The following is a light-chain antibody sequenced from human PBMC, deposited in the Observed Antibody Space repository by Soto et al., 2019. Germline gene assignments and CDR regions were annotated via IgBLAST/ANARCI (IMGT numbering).Light chain of an antibody. CDR2: LEGSGSY. J-gene: IGLJ1*01. CDR3: ETWDTNTRV. V-gene: IGLV4-60*02. CDR1: SGHSTYI. Sequence: QTVVAQSSSASASLGSSVRLTCTLSSGHSTYIIAWHQQQPGKAPRYLMNLEGSGSYNKGSGVPDRFSGSSSGADRYLTISNLQFEDEADYYCETWDTNTRVFGTGTKLTVL.